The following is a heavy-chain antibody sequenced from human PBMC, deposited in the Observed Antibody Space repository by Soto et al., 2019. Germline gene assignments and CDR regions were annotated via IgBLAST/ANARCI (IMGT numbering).Heavy chain of an antibody. Sequence: ASVKVSCKASGYTFTGYYMHWVRQAPGQGLEWMGWINPNSGGTNYAQKFQGWVTMTRDTSISTAYMELSRLRSDDTAVYYCARLESDWEGYFDYWGQGTLVTVSS. CDR3: ARLESDWEGYFDY. D-gene: IGHD1-26*01. CDR1: GYTFTGYY. CDR2: INPNSGGT. V-gene: IGHV1-2*04. J-gene: IGHJ4*02.